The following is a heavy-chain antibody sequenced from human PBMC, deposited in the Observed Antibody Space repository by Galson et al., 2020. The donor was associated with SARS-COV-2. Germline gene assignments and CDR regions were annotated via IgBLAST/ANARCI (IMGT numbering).Heavy chain of an antibody. V-gene: IGHV4-59*08. Sequence: SQTLSLTCAVSGGSISGYYWTWIRQPPGKGLEWIGNIYYTGNTKYNPSLQSRVTISIDTSKNQFSLRLTSVTAAYTAVYYCARDTPNYGQDVWGQGTSVTVS. CDR1: GGSISGYY. D-gene: IGHD2-15*01. CDR2: IYYTGNT. J-gene: IGHJ6*02. CDR3: ARDTPNYGQDV.